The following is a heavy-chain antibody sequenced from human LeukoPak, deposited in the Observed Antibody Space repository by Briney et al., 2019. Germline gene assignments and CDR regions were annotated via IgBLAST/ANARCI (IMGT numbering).Heavy chain of an antibody. Sequence: PSETLSLTCTVSGGSISSGDYYWSWIRQPPGKGLEWIGYIYYSGSTYYNPSLKSRVTISVYTSKNQFSLKLSSVTAADTAVYYSARDLGSITMVRMGAFDIWGQGTMVTVSS. J-gene: IGHJ3*02. V-gene: IGHV4-30-4*08. CDR3: ARDLGSITMVRMGAFDI. CDR1: GGSISSGDYY. CDR2: IYYSGST. D-gene: IGHD3-10*01.